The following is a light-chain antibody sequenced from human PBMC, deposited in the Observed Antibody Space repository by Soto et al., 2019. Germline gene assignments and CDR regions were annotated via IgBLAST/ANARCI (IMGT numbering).Light chain of an antibody. J-gene: IGKJ1*01. Sequence: AIRMTQSPSSLSASTGDRVTITCRASQALKNWLVWYQQKPGKAPKLLIYEASILYHGVPSRFSGSGSATEFNLTINSLQPEDSGTYYCQQHYGYPWTFGQGTKVDI. CDR1: QALKNW. CDR3: QQHYGYPWT. CDR2: EAS. V-gene: IGKV1-8*01.